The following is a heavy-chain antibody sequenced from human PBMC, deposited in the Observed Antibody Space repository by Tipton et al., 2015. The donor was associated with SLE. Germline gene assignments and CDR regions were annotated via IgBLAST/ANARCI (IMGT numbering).Heavy chain of an antibody. CDR1: GFTFSSYW. Sequence: GSLRLSCAASGFTFSSYWMSWVRQAPGKGLEWVANIKQDGSEKYYEDSVKGRFTISRDNAKNSLYLQMNSLRAEDTAVYYCAREVGSGWSWVFDYWGQGTLVTVSS. D-gene: IGHD6-19*01. CDR2: IKQDGSEK. J-gene: IGHJ4*02. CDR3: AREVGSGWSWVFDY. V-gene: IGHV3-7*03.